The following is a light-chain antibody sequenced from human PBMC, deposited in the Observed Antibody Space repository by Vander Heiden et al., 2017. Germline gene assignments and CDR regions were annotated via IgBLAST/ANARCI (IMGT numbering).Light chain of an antibody. CDR2: KGS. CDR3: RQAEHWPYT. Sequence: DAVMTQSPLSLPVTLGQSASISCRSSQGLVLSDGNTYLNWFHQRPGQSPRRLIYKGSNRDSGVPDRFSDSGSGTDFTLKISRVEGEDIGLYYCRQAEHWPYTFGQGTKLEIK. CDR1: QGLVLSDGNTY. V-gene: IGKV2-30*02. J-gene: IGKJ2*01.